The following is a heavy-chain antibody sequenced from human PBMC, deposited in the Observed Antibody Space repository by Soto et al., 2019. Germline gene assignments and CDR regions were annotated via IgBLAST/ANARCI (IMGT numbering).Heavy chain of an antibody. J-gene: IGHJ4*02. CDR1: GFTFSSYA. CDR2: ISGSGGSR. D-gene: IGHD6-13*01. CDR3: AKRELVLDY. Sequence: EVQLLESGGGLVQPGGSLRLSCAASGFTFSSYAMSWVRQAPGKGLEWVSGISGSGGSRNYADSVKGRFTISRDNSKNTLYLLMNSLRAEDTAVYYCAKRELVLDYWGQGTLVTVSS. V-gene: IGHV3-23*01.